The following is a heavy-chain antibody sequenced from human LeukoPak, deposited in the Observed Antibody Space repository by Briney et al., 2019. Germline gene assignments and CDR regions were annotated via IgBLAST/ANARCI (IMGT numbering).Heavy chain of an antibody. CDR1: GFSFSTYA. CDR3: AKGGIITSYAFEI. D-gene: IGHD1-26*01. J-gene: IGHJ3*02. V-gene: IGHV3-21*01. CDR2: ISTTSSYI. Sequence: GGSLRLSCAASGFSFSTYAISWVRQAPGKGLEWVSCISTTSSYIFYADSVRGRFTISRDNAKNSLYLQMDSLRAEDTAVYYCAKGGIITSYAFEIWGQGTMVTVSS.